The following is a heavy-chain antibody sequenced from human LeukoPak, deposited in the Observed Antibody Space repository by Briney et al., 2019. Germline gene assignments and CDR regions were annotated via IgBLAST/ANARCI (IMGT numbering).Heavy chain of an antibody. V-gene: IGHV4-34*01. Sequence: SETLSLTCAVYGGSFSGYYWSWIRQPPGKGLEWIGSIYYSGSTYYNPSLKSRVTISVDTSKNQFSLKLSSVTAADTAVYYCARDLIRKEYQPLSIFDYWGQGTLVTVSS. D-gene: IGHD2-2*01. J-gene: IGHJ4*02. CDR1: GGSFSGYY. CDR2: IYYSGST. CDR3: ARDLIRKEYQPLSIFDY.